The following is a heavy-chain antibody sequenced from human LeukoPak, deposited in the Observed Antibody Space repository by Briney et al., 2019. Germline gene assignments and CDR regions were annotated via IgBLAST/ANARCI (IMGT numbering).Heavy chain of an antibody. D-gene: IGHD5-12*01. Sequence: SGGSLRLSCAASGFTFSSYAMSWVRQAPGKGLEWVSAISGSGGSTYYADSVKGRFTISRDNSKNTLYLQMNSLRADDTAVYYCAKDRRGAIVATLAFDYWGQGTLVTVSS. J-gene: IGHJ4*02. CDR1: GFTFSSYA. V-gene: IGHV3-23*01. CDR2: ISGSGGST. CDR3: AKDRRGAIVATLAFDY.